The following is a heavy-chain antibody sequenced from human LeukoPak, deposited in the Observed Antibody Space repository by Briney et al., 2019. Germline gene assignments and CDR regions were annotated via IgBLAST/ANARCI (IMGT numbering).Heavy chain of an antibody. V-gene: IGHV1-18*01. D-gene: IGHD2-15*01. CDR3: ASPYCSGGTCYAHDAFDI. CDR1: GYTFTSYG. J-gene: IGHJ3*02. Sequence: ASVKVSCKASGYTFTSYGISWLRQAPGQGLEWMEWISVYNGNTNYAQKLQGRVTMTTDTSTSTAYMELRSLRSDDTVVYHCASPYCSGGTCYAHDAFDIWGQGTMVTVSS. CDR2: ISVYNGNT.